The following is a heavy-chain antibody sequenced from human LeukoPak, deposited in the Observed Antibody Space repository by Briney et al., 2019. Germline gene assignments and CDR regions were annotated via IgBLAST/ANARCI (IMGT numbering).Heavy chain of an antibody. D-gene: IGHD3-22*01. J-gene: IGHJ6*03. CDR2: IYHSGST. CDR3: ARSSEGRYYYDSSGYSYYYYYMDV. V-gene: IGHV4-38-2*02. Sequence: SGTLSLTCTVSGYSISSGYYWGWIRQPPGKGLEWVGSIYHSGSTYYNPSLKSRVTISVDTSKNQFSLKLSSVTAADTAVYYCARSSEGRYYYDSSGYSYYYYYMDVWGKGTTVTISS. CDR1: GYSISSGYY.